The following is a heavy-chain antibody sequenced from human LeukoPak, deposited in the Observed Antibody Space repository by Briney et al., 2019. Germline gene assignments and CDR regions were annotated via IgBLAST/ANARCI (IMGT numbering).Heavy chain of an antibody. CDR3: AKDDSGWNYAWHLGL. D-gene: IGHD1-7*01. Sequence: GGSLRLSCAASGFTFSRYAMTWVRQAPGKGLEWVSTLSPSGTTTYYADSVKGRFTMSRDNSKNTVDLQMDSLRAEDTATYYCAKDDSGWNYAWHLGLWGRGTQVTVSS. CDR2: LSPSGTTT. V-gene: IGHV3-23*01. CDR1: GFTFSRYA. J-gene: IGHJ2*01.